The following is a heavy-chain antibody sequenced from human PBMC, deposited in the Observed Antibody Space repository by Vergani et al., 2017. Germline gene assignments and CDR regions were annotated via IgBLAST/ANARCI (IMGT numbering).Heavy chain of an antibody. D-gene: IGHD3-3*01. Sequence: EVQLVESGGGFVPPGGSLRLSCEASGFTVSSYSITWIRQAPGKGLEWVSYISASSRSIYYADSVKGRFTISRDNAKNSLSLQMNSLRAEDTAVYYCARAIRSGFWSGHDYWGQGTLVTVSS. V-gene: IGHV3-48*01. J-gene: IGHJ4*02. CDR3: ARAIRSGFWSGHDY. CDR1: GFTVSSYS. CDR2: ISASSRSI.